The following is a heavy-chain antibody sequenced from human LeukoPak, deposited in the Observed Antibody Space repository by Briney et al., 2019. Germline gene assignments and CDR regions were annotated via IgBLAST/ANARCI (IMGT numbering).Heavy chain of an antibody. V-gene: IGHV1-46*01. CDR3: ARGPPYTTSSVDYYYGMDV. J-gene: IGHJ6*02. D-gene: IGHD6-6*01. Sequence: ASVKVSCKASGYTFTSYYMHWVRQAPGQGLEWMGIINPSGGSTSYAQKFQGRVTMTRDTSTSTVYMELSSLRSEDTAVYFCARGPPYTTSSVDYYYGMDVWGQGTTVTVSS. CDR2: INPSGGST. CDR1: GYTFTSYY.